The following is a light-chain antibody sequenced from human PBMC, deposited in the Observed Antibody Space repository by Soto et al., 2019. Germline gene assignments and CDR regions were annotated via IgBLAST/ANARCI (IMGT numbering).Light chain of an antibody. CDR3: ASWDDSLSGPV. CDR2: RNI. Sequence: QSVLTQPPSASGTPGQRVTISCSGSSSNIGSNYAYWYQQLPGTAPKLLIYRNIQPPSGVPDRFSGSKSGGSASLAIRGLRSEDEGDYYCASWDDSLSGPVFGGGTKLTVL. J-gene: IGLJ2*01. V-gene: IGLV1-47*01. CDR1: SSNIGSNY.